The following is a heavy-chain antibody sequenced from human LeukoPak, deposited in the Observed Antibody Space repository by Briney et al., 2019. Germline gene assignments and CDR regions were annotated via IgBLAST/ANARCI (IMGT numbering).Heavy chain of an antibody. D-gene: IGHD3-22*01. Sequence: PLGSLRLSCAASGFSFSNFWMRWVRQAPGKGLEWVANIRPDGSGTDYVDSVKGRFTISRDNAKNSLYLQMNSLRAGDTAVYYCARDSSGYFDYWGQGALVTVSS. J-gene: IGHJ4*02. CDR3: ARDSSGYFDY. CDR1: GFSFSNFW. CDR2: IRPDGSGT. V-gene: IGHV3-7*01.